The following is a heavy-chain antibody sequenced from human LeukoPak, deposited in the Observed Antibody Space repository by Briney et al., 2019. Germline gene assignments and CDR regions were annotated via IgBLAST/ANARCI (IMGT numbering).Heavy chain of an antibody. CDR2: ISYDGSNK. D-gene: IGHD3-16*01. CDR1: GFTFSSYA. CDR3: ARLSSWVFEI. Sequence: GGSLRLSCAASGFTFSSYAMHWVRQAPGKGLEWVAVISYDGSNKYYADSVKGRFTISRDNAKNLLCLQMNSLGAEDTAVYFCARLSSWVFEIWGQGTMVTVSS. V-gene: IGHV3-30-3*01. J-gene: IGHJ3*02.